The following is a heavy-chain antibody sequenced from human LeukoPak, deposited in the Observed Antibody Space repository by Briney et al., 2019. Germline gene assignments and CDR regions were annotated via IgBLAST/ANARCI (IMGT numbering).Heavy chain of an antibody. D-gene: IGHD1-26*01. Sequence: SETLSLTCTVSGGSINNYYWSWIRQPPGKGLEWIGYIHYTGSTNYNASLKSRVTISVDTSKNQFSLRLTSVTAADTAIYYYARGLLGATRAFDMWGQGTMVIVSS. J-gene: IGHJ3*02. CDR2: IHYTGST. V-gene: IGHV4-59*01. CDR1: GGSINNYY. CDR3: ARGLLGATRAFDM.